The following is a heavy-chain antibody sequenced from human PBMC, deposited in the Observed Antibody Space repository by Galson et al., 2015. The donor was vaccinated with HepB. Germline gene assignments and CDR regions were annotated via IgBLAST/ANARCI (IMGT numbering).Heavy chain of an antibody. V-gene: IGHV3-48*04. CDR1: GFTFSSCA. CDR2: ISNTGNTI. CDR3: ARDYYDSSGYYPPDAFDI. D-gene: IGHD3-22*01. Sequence: SLRLSCAASGFTFSSCAMTWVRQAPGKGLEWLSYISNTGNTIYYADSVRGRFTISRDNAKNSLYLQMNSLRAEDTAVYYCARDYYDSSGYYPPDAFDIWGQGTMVTVSS. J-gene: IGHJ3*02.